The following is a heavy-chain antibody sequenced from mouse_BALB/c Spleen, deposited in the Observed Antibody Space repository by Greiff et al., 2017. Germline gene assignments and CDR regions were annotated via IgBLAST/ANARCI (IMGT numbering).Heavy chain of an antibody. J-gene: IGHJ3*01. V-gene: IGHV3-2*02. D-gene: IGHD2-2*01. CDR3: ASGYDRFAY. CDR1: GYSITSDYA. CDR2: ISYSGST. Sequence: EVKLQESGPGLVKPSQSLSLTCTVTGYSITSDYAWNWIRQFPGNKLEWMGYISYSGSTSYNPSLKSRISITRDTSKNQFFLQLNSVTTEDTPTYYCASGYDRFAYWGQGTLVTVSA.